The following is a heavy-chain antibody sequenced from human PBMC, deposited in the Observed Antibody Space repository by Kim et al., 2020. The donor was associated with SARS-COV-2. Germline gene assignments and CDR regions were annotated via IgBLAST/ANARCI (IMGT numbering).Heavy chain of an antibody. Sequence: ANYAQKFQGRVTIPADESTSTAYMELSSLRSEDTAVYYCARVGIAAALDYWGQGTLVTVSS. CDR3: ARVGIAAALDY. J-gene: IGHJ4*02. CDR2: A. D-gene: IGHD6-13*01. V-gene: IGHV1-69*01.